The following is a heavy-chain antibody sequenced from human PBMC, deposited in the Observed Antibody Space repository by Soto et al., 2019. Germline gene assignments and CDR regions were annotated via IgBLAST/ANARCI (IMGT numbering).Heavy chain of an antibody. CDR1: GYTLTELS. D-gene: IGHD2-2*01. CDR3: ATDLGFPFPAARNYVDC. CDR2: FDPEDGET. V-gene: IGHV1-24*01. J-gene: IGHJ4*02. Sequence: QVQLVQSGAEVKKPGASVKVSCKVSGYTLTELSMHWVRQAPGRGLEWMGGFDPEDGETIYAQKFQGRVTMTEDTFTDTAYKDLSSQGSEDTAVEYDATDLGFPFPAARNYVDCWGQGTLVTVSS.